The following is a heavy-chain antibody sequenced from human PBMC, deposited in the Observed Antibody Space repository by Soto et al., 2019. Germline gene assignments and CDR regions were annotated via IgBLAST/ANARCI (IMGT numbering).Heavy chain of an antibody. D-gene: IGHD6-19*01. V-gene: IGHV3-30-3*01. Sequence: QVQLVESGGGMVQPGRSLRLSCAASGFTFSSYAMHWVRQAPGKGLEWVAVISYDGSNKYYADSVKGRFTISRDNSKNTLYLQMNSLRAEDTAVYYCASVGYSSGWYFDYWGQGTLVTVSS. J-gene: IGHJ4*02. CDR3: ASVGYSSGWYFDY. CDR2: ISYDGSNK. CDR1: GFTFSSYA.